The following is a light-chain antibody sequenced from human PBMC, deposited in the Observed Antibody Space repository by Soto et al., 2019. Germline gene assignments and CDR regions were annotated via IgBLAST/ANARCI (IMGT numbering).Light chain of an antibody. V-gene: IGLV2-14*01. J-gene: IGLJ2*01. Sequence: QSVLTQPASVSGSPGQSITISCTGTSSDVGGYNYISWYQQHPGKAPKFIIYDVRNRPSGVSNRFSGSRSGNTASLTISGLQAEDEADYYCSSYTSSSTVIFGEGTKLTV. CDR3: SSYTSSSTVI. CDR2: DVR. CDR1: SSDVGGYNY.